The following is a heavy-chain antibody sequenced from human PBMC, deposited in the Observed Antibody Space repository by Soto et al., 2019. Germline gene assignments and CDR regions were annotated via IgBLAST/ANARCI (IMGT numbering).Heavy chain of an antibody. CDR3: ARDLKLGCFDP. CDR2: IIPILGIA. J-gene: IGHJ5*02. CDR1: GGTFSSYT. D-gene: IGHD6-13*01. Sequence: QVQLVQSGAEVKKPGSSVKGSCKASGGTFSSYTISWVRQAPGQGLEWMGRIIPILGIANYAQKFQGRVTITADNSTNTAYMELSSLRSEDTAVYFCARDLKLGCFDPWGQGSMVTV. V-gene: IGHV1-69*08.